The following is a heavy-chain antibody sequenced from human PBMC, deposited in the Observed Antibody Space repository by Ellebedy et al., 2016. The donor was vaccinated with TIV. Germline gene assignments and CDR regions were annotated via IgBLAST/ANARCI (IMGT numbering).Heavy chain of an antibody. CDR1: GFTFSSYG. CDR2: IWYDGSNK. D-gene: IGHD5-18*01. V-gene: IGHV3-33*01. Sequence: GGSLRLSCTASGFTFSSYGMHWVRQAPGKGLEWVAVIWYDGSNKYYVDSVKGRFTISRDNSKNTLYLQMNSLRAEDTAVYYCARVRIQLWSNDAFDIWGQGTMVTVSS. J-gene: IGHJ3*02. CDR3: ARVRIQLWSNDAFDI.